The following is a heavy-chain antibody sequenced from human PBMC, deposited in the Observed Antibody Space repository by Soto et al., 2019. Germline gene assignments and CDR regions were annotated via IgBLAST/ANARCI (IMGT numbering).Heavy chain of an antibody. Sequence: GSLRLSCAASGFTFSTYWMHWVRQAPGKGLVWVSRINSDGSSTTYADSVKGRFTISRDNGMNTLYLQMNSLRAEDTAVYYCARGRYYGMDVWGQGTTVTVSS. CDR1: GFTFSTYW. V-gene: IGHV3-74*01. J-gene: IGHJ6*02. CDR2: INSDGSST. CDR3: ARGRYYGMDV.